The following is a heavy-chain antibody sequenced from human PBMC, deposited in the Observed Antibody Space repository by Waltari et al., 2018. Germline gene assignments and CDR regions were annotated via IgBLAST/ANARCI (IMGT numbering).Heavy chain of an antibody. CDR1: GFTFSCDS. CDR3: ARGESAGIDY. Sequence: EVQLLESGGGLVTPGGSLRLSCAASGFTFSCDSRNWIRQAPGKGVEWDAALSRRGSYLYDEDALEGRFTISGDNAKNSLYLQMDSVRAEDTAVSDCARGESAGIDYWGQGTLVTVSS. D-gene: IGHD6-13*01. J-gene: IGHJ4*02. CDR2: LSRRGSYL. V-gene: IGHV3-21*01.